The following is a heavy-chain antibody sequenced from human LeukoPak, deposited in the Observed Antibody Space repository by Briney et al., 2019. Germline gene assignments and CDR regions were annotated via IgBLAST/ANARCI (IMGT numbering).Heavy chain of an antibody. V-gene: IGHV3-23*01. CDR1: GFTFSSYA. Sequence: GGSLRLSCAASGFTFSSYAMSWVRQAPGKGLEWVSVISGSGNYTYYADSVRGRFTISRDNSKNTAYLEMSSLSAEDTALYYCATFGIIIRNDYFDFWGQGTQVIVSS. CDR3: ATFGIIIRNDYFDF. J-gene: IGHJ4*02. D-gene: IGHD3-3*01. CDR2: ISGSGNYT.